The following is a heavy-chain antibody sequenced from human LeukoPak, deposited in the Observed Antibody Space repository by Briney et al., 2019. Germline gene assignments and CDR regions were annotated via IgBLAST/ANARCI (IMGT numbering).Heavy chain of an antibody. CDR3: ARAFDCSGGSCYPFLNWFDP. V-gene: IGHV7-4-1*02. D-gene: IGHD2-15*01. J-gene: IGHJ5*02. Sequence: ASVKVSFKASGYTFTSYAMNWVRQAPGQGLEWMGWINTNTGNPTYAQGFTGRFVFSLDTSVSTAYLQISSLKAEDTAVYYCARAFDCSGGSCYPFLNWFDPWGQGTLVTVSS. CDR2: INTNTGNP. CDR1: GYTFTSYA.